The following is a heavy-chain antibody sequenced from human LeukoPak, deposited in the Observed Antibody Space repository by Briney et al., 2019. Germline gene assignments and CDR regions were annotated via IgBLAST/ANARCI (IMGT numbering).Heavy chain of an antibody. V-gene: IGHV3-30*03. CDR3: ARDGPAVIIFGYFEY. J-gene: IGHJ4*02. Sequence: PGGSLRLSCAASGXTFSNYVIHWVRQAPGKGQEWVAAISYDGGDKYYADSVKGRFTISRDNSKNTLYLQMSSLRAEDTAVYYCARDGPAVIIFGYFEYWGQGTLVTVSS. D-gene: IGHD3-16*01. CDR1: GXTFSNYV. CDR2: ISYDGGDK.